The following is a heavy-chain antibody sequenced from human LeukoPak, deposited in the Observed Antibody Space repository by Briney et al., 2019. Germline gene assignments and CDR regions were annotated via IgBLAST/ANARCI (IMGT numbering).Heavy chain of an antibody. V-gene: IGHV1-24*01. D-gene: IGHD2-2*02. Sequence: ASVKVSCKVSGYTLTELSMHWVRQAPGKGLEWMGGFDPEDGETIYAQKLQGRVTMTTDTSTSTAYMELRSLRSDDTAVYYCARDHRRLGYCSSTSCYNYWGQGTLVTVSS. J-gene: IGHJ4*02. CDR2: FDPEDGET. CDR1: GYTLTELS. CDR3: ARDHRRLGYCSSTSCYNY.